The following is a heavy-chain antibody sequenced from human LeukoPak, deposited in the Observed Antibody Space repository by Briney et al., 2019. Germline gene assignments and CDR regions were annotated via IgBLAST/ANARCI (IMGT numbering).Heavy chain of an antibody. V-gene: IGHV4-59*12. D-gene: IGHD2-2*01. CDR2: IYYSGST. Sequence: PSETLSLTCTVSGGSISSYYWSWIRQPPGKGLEWIGYIYYSGSTNYNPSLKSRVTISVDTSKNQFSLKLSSVTAADTAVYYCAKVDVVPASKAAYYLDVWAKGTTVTVSS. J-gene: IGHJ6*03. CDR3: AKVDVVPASKAAYYLDV. CDR1: GGSISSYY.